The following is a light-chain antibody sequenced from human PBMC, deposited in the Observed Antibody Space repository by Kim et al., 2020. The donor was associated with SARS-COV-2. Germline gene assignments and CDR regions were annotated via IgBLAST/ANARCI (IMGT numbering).Light chain of an antibody. J-gene: IGLJ2*01. CDR2: SNN. CDR1: SSNIGSNT. CDR3: AAWDDSLNGVV. Sequence: QSVLTQPPSASGTPVQRVTISCSGSSSNIGSNTVNRYQQLPGTAPKLLIYSNNQRPSGVPDRFSFSKSGTSASLAISGLQSEDEADYYCAAWDDSLNGVVFGGGTKLTVL. V-gene: IGLV1-44*01.